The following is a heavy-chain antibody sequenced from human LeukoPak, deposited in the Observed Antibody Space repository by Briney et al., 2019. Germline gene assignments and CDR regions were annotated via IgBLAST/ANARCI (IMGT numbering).Heavy chain of an antibody. J-gene: IGHJ4*02. CDR2: INHSGST. Sequence: SETLSLTCAVYGGSFSGYYWSWIRQPPGKGLEWIGEINHSGSTNYNPSLKSRVTISVDTSKNQFSLKLSSVTAADTAVYYCAIPKEGDIVVVPAAPYDYWGQGTLVTVSS. D-gene: IGHD2-2*01. V-gene: IGHV4-34*01. CDR1: GGSFSGYY. CDR3: AIPKEGDIVVVPAAPYDY.